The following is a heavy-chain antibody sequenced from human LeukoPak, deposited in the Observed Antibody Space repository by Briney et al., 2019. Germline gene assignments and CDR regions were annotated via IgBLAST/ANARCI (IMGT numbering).Heavy chain of an antibody. CDR3: ARAYGGKGARSSGYFDY. CDR1: GGSISSGGYS. CDR2: IYHSGST. D-gene: IGHD4-17*01. V-gene: IGHV4-30-2*01. J-gene: IGHJ4*02. Sequence: SETLSPTCAVSGGSISSGGYSWSWIRQPPGKGLEWIGYIYHSGSTYYNPSLKSRVTISVDRSKNQFSLKLSSVTAADTAVYYCARAYGGKGARSSGYFDYWGQGTLVTVSS.